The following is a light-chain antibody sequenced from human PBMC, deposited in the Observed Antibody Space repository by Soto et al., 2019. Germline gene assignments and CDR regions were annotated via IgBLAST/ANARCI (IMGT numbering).Light chain of an antibody. V-gene: IGLV2-14*01. CDR2: AVT. CDR1: SSDVGSYNS. J-gene: IGLJ1*01. CDR3: SSHASSRTLV. Sequence: QSALTQPASVSGSPGQSIAISCTGTSSDVGSYNSVSWYQQFPGKAPKLILYAVTNRPSGVSNRFSGSKSGNTASLTISGLQAEDEADYYCSSHASSRTLVFGLGTKLTVL.